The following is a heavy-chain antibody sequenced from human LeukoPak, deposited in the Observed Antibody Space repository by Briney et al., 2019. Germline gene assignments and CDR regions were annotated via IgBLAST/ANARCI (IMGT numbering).Heavy chain of an antibody. CDR3: AKVSSSSFDS. Sequence: SGGSLRLSCVASGLGFRMHAMSWVRQAPGKGLEWVSALSSSGENTHYTDSVKGRFTVSRDISKSTLYLQMTSLRAEDTAVYYCAKVSSSSFDSWGQGTLVTVSS. CDR2: LSSSGENT. D-gene: IGHD6-6*01. CDR1: GLGFRMHA. J-gene: IGHJ4*02. V-gene: IGHV3-23*01.